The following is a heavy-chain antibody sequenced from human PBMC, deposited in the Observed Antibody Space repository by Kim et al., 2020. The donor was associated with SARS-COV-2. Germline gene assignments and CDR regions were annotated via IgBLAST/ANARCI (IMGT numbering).Heavy chain of an antibody. D-gene: IGHD3-22*01. V-gene: IGHV7-4-1*02. Sequence: ASVKVSCKASGYTFTSYAMNWVRQSPGQGLEWMGWINTNTGNPTYAQGFTGRFVFSLDTSVSTAYLQISSLKAEDTAVYYCARDYPNYYDSSGYYNWGQGTLVTVSS. J-gene: IGHJ4*02. CDR3: ARDYPNYYDSSGYYN. CDR2: INTNTGNP. CDR1: GYTFTSYA.